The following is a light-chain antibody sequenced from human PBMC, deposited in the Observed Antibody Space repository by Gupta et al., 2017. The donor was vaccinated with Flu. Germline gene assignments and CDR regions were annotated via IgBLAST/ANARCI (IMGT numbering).Light chain of an antibody. CDR2: GAS. Sequence: PDTLSLSPGERATLSCRASQSVSSSYLAWYQQKPGQAPRLLIYGASSRATGIPDRFSGSGSGTDFTLTISRLEPEDFAVYYCQQYGSSPWTFGQGTKVEIK. J-gene: IGKJ1*01. CDR3: QQYGSSPWT. V-gene: IGKV3-20*01. CDR1: QSVSSSY.